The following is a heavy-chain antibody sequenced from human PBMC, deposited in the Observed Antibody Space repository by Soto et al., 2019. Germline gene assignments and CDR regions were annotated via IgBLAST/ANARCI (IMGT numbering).Heavy chain of an antibody. CDR2: IYPGDSDT. CDR3: ARRSREDIVVVPTAGDAFNV. V-gene: IGHV5-51*01. J-gene: IGHJ3*01. D-gene: IGHD2-2*01. CDR1: GYSFTNYW. Sequence: GKSLKISCKGSGYSFTNYWIGWMRQMPGKGLEWMGLIYPGDSDTRYSPSFQGQVTFSADESTNTAYLQWTSLKASDTAMYYCARRSREDIVVVPTAGDAFNVWSQGTMVTVSS.